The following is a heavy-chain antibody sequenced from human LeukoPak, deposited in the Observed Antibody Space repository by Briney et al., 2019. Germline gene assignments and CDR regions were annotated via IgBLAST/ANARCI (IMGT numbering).Heavy chain of an antibody. Sequence: PGGSLRLSCAASGFTFPNSWMSWVRQAPGKGLEWVANIKPDGSEKYYVGSVEGRFTISRDNAKNSLSLQMDSLRGEDTAGYYCVRALGSSTADFWGQGTLVTVSS. J-gene: IGHJ4*02. CDR1: GFTFPNSW. CDR3: VRALGSSTADF. CDR2: IKPDGSEK. V-gene: IGHV3-7*01. D-gene: IGHD6-6*01.